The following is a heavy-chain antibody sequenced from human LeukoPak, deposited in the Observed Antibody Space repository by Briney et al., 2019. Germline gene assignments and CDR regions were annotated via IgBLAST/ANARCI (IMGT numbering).Heavy chain of an antibody. J-gene: IGHJ5*02. CDR2: IYYSGST. CDR1: GGSISSYY. CDR3: ARGGSIHRTFDP. Sequence: SETLSLTCTVSGGSISSYYWSWIRQPPGKGLEWIGCIYYSGSTNYNPSLKSRVTISVDTSKNQFSLKLSSVTAADTAVYYCARGGSIHRTFDPWGQGTLVTVSS. V-gene: IGHV4-59*12. D-gene: IGHD2-21*01.